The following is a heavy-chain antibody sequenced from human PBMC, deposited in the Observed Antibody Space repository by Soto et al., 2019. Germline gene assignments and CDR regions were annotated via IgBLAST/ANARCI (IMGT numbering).Heavy chain of an antibody. D-gene: IGHD3-10*01. J-gene: IGHJ4*02. Sequence: ASVKVSCKASGGTFSSYGISWVRQAPGQGLEWMGWISAYNGNTNYAQKLQGRVTMTTDTSTSTAYMELRSLRSDDTAVYYCARDPEGFGEEGWGQGTLVTVSS. V-gene: IGHV1-18*01. CDR2: ISAYNGNT. CDR1: GGTFSSYG. CDR3: ARDPEGFGEEG.